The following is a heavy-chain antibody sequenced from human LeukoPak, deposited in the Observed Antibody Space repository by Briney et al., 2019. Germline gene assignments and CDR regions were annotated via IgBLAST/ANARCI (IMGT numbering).Heavy chain of an antibody. V-gene: IGHV1-2*02. CDR2: INPNSGGR. J-gene: IGHJ3*02. Sequence: ASVKVSCKASGYTLTDYYIHWVRQAPGQGLEWMGWINPNSGGRNYAQKFQGRVTMTRDTSINTAYVEVSGLRSDDTAVYYCARTPSFGSVAFDIRGQGTMVTVSS. D-gene: IGHD3-10*01. CDR1: GYTLTDYY. CDR3: ARTPSFGSVAFDI.